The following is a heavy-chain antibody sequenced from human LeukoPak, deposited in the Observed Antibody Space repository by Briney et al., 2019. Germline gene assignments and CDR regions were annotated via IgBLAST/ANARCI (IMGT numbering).Heavy chain of an antibody. CDR3: AGEGVSAKWFDYMDV. V-gene: IGHV3-30*03. CDR1: GFTFSSYG. CDR2: ISYDGSNK. J-gene: IGHJ6*03. D-gene: IGHD2-8*01. Sequence: GGSLRLSCAASGFTFSSYGMHWVRQAPGKGLEWVAVISYDGSNKYYADSVKGRFTISRDNSKNTLYLHMNSLRPEDTAVYYCAGEGVSAKWFDYMDVWGIGTTVTISS.